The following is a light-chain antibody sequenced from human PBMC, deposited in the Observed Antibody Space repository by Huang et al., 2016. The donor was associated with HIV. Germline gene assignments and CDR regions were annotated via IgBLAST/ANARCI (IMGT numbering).Light chain of an antibody. Sequence: EIIMTQSPVTLSVSPGERATLSCRASKSVSSNLAWYQQKPGQAPRLLIYGVSVRATGIPPRFSGSGSGTEFTLTISSLRSEDFAVYYCQQYNNWPPEETFGPGTKVDFK. CDR1: KSVSSN. CDR2: GVS. J-gene: IGKJ3*01. CDR3: QQYNNWPPEET. V-gene: IGKV3-15*01.